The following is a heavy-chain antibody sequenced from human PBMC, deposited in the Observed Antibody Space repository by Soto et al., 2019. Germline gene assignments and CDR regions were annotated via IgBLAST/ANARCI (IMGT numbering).Heavy chain of an antibody. CDR3: AREWALGYYDTYATYFDY. V-gene: IGHV3-33*01. J-gene: IGHJ4*02. CDR2: IWYDGSNK. CDR1: GFTFSSYG. D-gene: IGHD3-22*01. Sequence: GGSLRLSCAASGFTFSSYGMHWVRQAPGKGLEWVAVIWYDGSNKYYADSVKGRFTISRDNSKNTLYLQMNSLRAEDTAVYYCAREWALGYYDTYATYFDYWGQGTLVTVSS.